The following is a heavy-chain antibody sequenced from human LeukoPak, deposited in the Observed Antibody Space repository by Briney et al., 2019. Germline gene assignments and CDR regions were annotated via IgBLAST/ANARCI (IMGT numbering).Heavy chain of an antibody. CDR2: ISYDGSNN. Sequence: PGGSLRLSCAASGFTFSSYEMNWVRQAPGKGLEWVALISYDGSNNYYADSVKGRFTISRDNSKNTLYLQMSSLRAEDTAVYYCAASYYYDSSGYYSPGYWGQGTLVTVSS. D-gene: IGHD3-22*01. V-gene: IGHV3-30*03. CDR1: GFTFSSYE. J-gene: IGHJ4*02. CDR3: AASYYYDSSGYYSPGY.